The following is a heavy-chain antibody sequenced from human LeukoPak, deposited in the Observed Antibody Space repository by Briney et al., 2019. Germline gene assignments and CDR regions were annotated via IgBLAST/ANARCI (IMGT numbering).Heavy chain of an antibody. CDR1: GGSISSSSYY. Sequence: SETLSLTCTVSGGSISSSSYYWGWIRQPPGKGLEWIGSIYYSGSTYYNPSLKSRVTISVDTSKNQFSLKLSSVTAADTAVYYCARHSGGYYYFDYWGQGTLVTVSS. CDR2: IYYSGST. V-gene: IGHV4-39*01. J-gene: IGHJ4*02. D-gene: IGHD1-26*01. CDR3: ARHSGGYYYFDY.